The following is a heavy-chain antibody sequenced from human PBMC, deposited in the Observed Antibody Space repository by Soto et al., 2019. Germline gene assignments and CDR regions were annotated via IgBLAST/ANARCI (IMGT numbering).Heavy chain of an antibody. CDR2: ISSNGGST. CDR3: ARASIAARPSYNWFAP. CDR1: GCTFSSYA. V-gene: IGHV3-64*01. D-gene: IGHD6-6*01. J-gene: IGHJ5*02. Sequence: GESLKISCAASGCTFSSYAMHWVRQAPGKGLEYVSAISSNGGSTYYANSVKGRFTISRDNSKNTLYLQMGSLRAEDMAVYYCARASIAARPSYNWFAPWGQETLVTVSS.